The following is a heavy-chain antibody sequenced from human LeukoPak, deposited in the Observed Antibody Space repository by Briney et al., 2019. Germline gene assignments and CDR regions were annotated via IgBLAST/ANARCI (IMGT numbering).Heavy chain of an antibody. CDR2: INPSGGST. CDR3: ARVVAPLGDYHYYYGMDV. D-gene: IGHD2-15*01. J-gene: IGHJ6*04. CDR1: GYTFTSYY. V-gene: IGHV1-46*01. Sequence: GASVKVSCKASGYTFTSYYMHWVRQAPGQGLEWMGIINPSGGSTSYAQKFQGRVTMTRDTSTSTVYMELSSLRSEDTAVYYCARVVAPLGDYHYYYGMDVWGKGTTVTVSS.